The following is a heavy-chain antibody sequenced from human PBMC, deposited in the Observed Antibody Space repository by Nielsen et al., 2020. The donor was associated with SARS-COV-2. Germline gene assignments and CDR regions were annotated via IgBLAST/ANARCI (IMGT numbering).Heavy chain of an antibody. CDR1: GGSVSSNDW. Sequence: SETLSLTCAVSGGSVSSNDWWTWVRPSPGKGLEWIGEVSHSGSINYNPSLKSRVTLSMDKSKRQFSLRLTSVSAADTAVYFCARGDLVVVPSPILGLGPFFYYFYLDVWGKGTTVIVSS. J-gene: IGHJ6*03. CDR2: VSHSGSI. D-gene: IGHD2-2*01. CDR3: ARGDLVVVPSPILGLGPFFYYFYLDV. V-gene: IGHV4-4*02.